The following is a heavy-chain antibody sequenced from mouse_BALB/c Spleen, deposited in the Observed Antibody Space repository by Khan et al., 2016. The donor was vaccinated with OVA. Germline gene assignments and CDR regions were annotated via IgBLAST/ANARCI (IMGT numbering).Heavy chain of an antibody. J-gene: IGHJ3*01. CDR2: ISDLAYTI. Sequence: VELVESGGGLVQPGGSRKLSCAASGFTFSDYGMAWVRQAPGKGPEWVAFISDLAYTIYYADTVTGRFTISRENAKNTLYLEMSSLRSEDTAIYYCARGGGTAPFAYWGLGTLVTVSA. V-gene: IGHV5-15*02. CDR3: ARGGGTAPFAY. CDR1: GFTFSDYG. D-gene: IGHD1-2*01.